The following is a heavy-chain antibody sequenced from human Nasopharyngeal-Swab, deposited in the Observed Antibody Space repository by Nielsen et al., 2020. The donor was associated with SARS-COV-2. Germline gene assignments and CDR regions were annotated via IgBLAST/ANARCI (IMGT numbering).Heavy chain of an antibody. CDR3: ARDEDFWSGYYYGMDV. V-gene: IGHV1-46*01. Sequence: ASSSFSCNASGYTFTSYYMHWVRQAPVQGLEWMGIINPSGGSTSYAQKFQGRVAMSRDTCTSTVYMELSSLRSEDTAVYYCARDEDFWSGYYYGMDVWGQGTTVTVSS. J-gene: IGHJ6*02. D-gene: IGHD3-3*01. CDR1: GYTFTSYY. CDR2: INPSGGST.